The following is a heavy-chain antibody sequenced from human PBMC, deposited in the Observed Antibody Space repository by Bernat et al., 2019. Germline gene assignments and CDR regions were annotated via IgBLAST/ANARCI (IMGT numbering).Heavy chain of an antibody. CDR1: GGSISSSSYY. V-gene: IGHV4-39*01. CDR3: ARRSGGELLSGQFDY. J-gene: IGHJ4*02. D-gene: IGHD1-26*01. CDR2: IYYSGST. Sequence: QLQLQESGPGLVKPSETLSLTCTVSGGSISSSSYYWGWIRQPPGKGLEWIGSIYYSGSTYYNPSLKSRVTISVDTSKNQFSLKLSSVTAADTAVYYCARRSGGELLSGQFDYWSREPWSPSPQ.